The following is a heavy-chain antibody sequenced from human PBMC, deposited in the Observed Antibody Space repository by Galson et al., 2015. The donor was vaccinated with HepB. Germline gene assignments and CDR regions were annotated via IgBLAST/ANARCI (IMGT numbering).Heavy chain of an antibody. Sequence: SLRLSCAASGFTFHEYSMHWVRHGPGKGLEWVGLIDKNGDKTYYADSLRGRFTISRVNSKNSLYLQMNSLRTDDTALYFCAKERWGSSWNGFDSWGQGTEVTVSS. CDR2: IDKNGDKT. J-gene: IGHJ4*02. V-gene: IGHV3-43*01. D-gene: IGHD3-3*01. CDR3: AKERWGSSWNGFDS. CDR1: GFTFHEYS.